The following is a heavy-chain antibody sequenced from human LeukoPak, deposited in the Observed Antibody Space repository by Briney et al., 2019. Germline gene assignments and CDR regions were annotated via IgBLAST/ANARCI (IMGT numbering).Heavy chain of an antibody. CDR1: GFSLSTSGVG. CDR2: IYWDDDK. D-gene: IGHD6-13*01. V-gene: IGHV2-5*02. J-gene: IGHJ6*03. CDR3: AHTVMYSSSYYYYYYYMDV. Sequence: SGPTLVNPTQTLTLTCTFSGFSLSTSGVGVGWIRQPPGKALEWLALIYWDDDKRYSPSLKSRLTITKDTSKNQVVLTMTNMDPVDTATYYCAHTVMYSSSYYYYYYYMDVWGKGTTVTVSS.